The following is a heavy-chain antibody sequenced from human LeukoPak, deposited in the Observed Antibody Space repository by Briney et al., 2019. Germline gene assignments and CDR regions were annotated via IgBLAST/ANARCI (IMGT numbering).Heavy chain of an antibody. J-gene: IGHJ4*02. CDR2: IYPGDSDT. D-gene: IGHD2-15*01. V-gene: IGHV5-51*01. CDR3: ARRGGSLHYFDY. Sequence: GESLKISCKGSGYNFISYGIGWVRQMPGKGLEWMGIIYPGDSDTRYSPSFQGQVTISADKSTTTAYLQWSSLKASDTAIYYCARRGGSLHYFDYWGQGTLATVSS. CDR1: GYNFISYG.